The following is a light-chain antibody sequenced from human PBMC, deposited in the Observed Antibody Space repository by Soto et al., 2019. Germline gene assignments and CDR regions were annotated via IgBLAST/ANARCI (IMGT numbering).Light chain of an antibody. CDR3: QQSYTSPPWT. J-gene: IGKJ1*01. V-gene: IGKV1-39*01. CDR1: QSVSVF. Sequence: IQMTQSPSSLSASIGDRVTITCRASQSVSVFLNWFQQKPGRAPRLLIYSVSKLQSGVPSRFSGDGAGTDFTLTISNLQPEDFATYYCQQSYTSPPWTFGPGTKVEI. CDR2: SVS.